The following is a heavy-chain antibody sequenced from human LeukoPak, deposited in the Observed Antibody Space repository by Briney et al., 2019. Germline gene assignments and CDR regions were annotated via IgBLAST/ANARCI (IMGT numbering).Heavy chain of an antibody. V-gene: IGHV1-2*02. J-gene: IGHJ3*02. Sequence: GASVKVSCKASGYTFTGYYMHWVRQAPGQGLEWMGRITPNSGGTKYAQKFQGRVTMTRDTSISTAYMEPSRLRSDDTAVYYCARGLPSPEGLDAFDIWGQGTVVTVSS. CDR3: ARGLPSPEGLDAFDI. CDR1: GYTFTGYY. CDR2: ITPNSGGT.